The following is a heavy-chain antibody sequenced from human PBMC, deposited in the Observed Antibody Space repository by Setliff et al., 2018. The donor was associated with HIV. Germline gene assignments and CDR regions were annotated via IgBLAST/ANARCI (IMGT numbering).Heavy chain of an antibody. V-gene: IGHV1-3*01. Sequence: ASVKVSCKASGYTFTNNVIHWVRQAPGQRLEWMGWIHAGSGDTQYSQKFQGRVTMTTDTSTSTAYMELRSLRSDDTAVYYCAREHSTTWPYFDFWGQGTLVTVSS. J-gene: IGHJ4*02. D-gene: IGHD6-13*01. CDR1: GYTFTNNV. CDR3: AREHSTTWPYFDF. CDR2: IHAGSGDT.